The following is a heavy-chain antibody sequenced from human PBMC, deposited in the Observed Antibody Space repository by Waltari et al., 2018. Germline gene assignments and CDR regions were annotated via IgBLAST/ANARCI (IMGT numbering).Heavy chain of an antibody. V-gene: IGHV3-15*07. CDR1: GIRFTDAW. Sequence: DVQLVESGGGLVKPGGSLRLSCSASGIRFTDAWMNWVRQAPGRGLEWIGRIKDEADGGTIDYAAPVKGRFTISRDDSKNMTYLQMNSLKPDDTGVYFCLYDPSVWGQGTLVTVSS. CDR2: IKDEADGGTI. J-gene: IGHJ4*02. CDR3: LYDPSV. D-gene: IGHD5-12*01.